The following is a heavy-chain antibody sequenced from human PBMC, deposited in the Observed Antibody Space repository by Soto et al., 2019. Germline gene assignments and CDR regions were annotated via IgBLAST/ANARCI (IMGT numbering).Heavy chain of an antibody. CDR3: AGRATDYYYYGMDV. CDR2: MNPNSGNT. J-gene: IGHJ6*02. Sequence: ASVKVSCKASGYTFTSYDINWVRQATGQGLEWMGWMNPNSGNTGYAQKFQGRVTMTRNTSISTAYMELSSLRSEDTAVYYCAGRATDYYYYGMDVWGQGTTVTVSS. CDR1: GYTFTSYD. V-gene: IGHV1-8*01.